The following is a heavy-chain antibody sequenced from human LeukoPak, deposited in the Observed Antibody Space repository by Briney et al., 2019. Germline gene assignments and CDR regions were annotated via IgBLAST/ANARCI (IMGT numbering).Heavy chain of an antibody. D-gene: IGHD3-10*01. CDR2: MNPNSGNT. CDR3: ARVGPGP. CDR1: GYTFTSYG. Sequence: ASVEVSCKASGYTFTSYGISWVRQAPGQGLEWMGWMNPNSGNTGYAQKFQGRVTMTRNTSISTAYMELSSLRSEDTAVYYCARVGPGPWGQGTLVTVSS. J-gene: IGHJ4*02. V-gene: IGHV1-8*02.